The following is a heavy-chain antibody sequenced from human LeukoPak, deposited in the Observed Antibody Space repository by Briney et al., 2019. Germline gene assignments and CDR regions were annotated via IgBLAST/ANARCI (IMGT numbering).Heavy chain of an antibody. CDR1: GFTFSDYY. V-gene: IGHV3-11*01. J-gene: IGHJ4*02. CDR2: ISSSGSTI. CDR3: AKRTSNWNYFDY. D-gene: IGHD1-20*01. Sequence: GGSLRLSCAASGFTFSDYYMSWIRQAPGKGLEWVSYISSSGSTIYYADSVKGRFTISRDNSKNTLYLQMNSLRAEDTAVYYCAKRTSNWNYFDYWGQGTLVTVSS.